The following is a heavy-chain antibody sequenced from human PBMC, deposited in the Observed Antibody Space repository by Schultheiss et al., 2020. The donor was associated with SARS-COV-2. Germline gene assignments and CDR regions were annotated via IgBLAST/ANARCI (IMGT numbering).Heavy chain of an antibody. J-gene: IGHJ6*02. D-gene: IGHD5-24*01. CDR2: IIPILGIA. CDR3: ASRGGGYKYYYYGMDV. CDR1: GGTFSSYT. V-gene: IGHV1-69*02. Sequence: SVKVSCKASGGTFSSYTISWVRQAPGQGLEWMGRIIPILGIANYAQKFQGRVTITADKSTSTAYMELSSLRSEDTAVYYCASRGGGYKYYYYGMDVWGQGTTVTVSS.